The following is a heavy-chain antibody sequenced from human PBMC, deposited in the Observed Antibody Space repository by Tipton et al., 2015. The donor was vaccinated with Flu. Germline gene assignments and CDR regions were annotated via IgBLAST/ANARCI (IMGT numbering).Heavy chain of an antibody. CDR2: IYTSGST. D-gene: IGHD6-19*01. J-gene: IGHJ4*02. CDR3: ARVRTSGYYFDF. V-gene: IGHV4-4*07. CDR1: GDSISSYY. Sequence: TLSLTCTVSGDSISSYYWSWIRQPAGKGLEWIGRIYTSGSTNYNASLKSRVTMSVDTSKNQFSLKLSSVTVADTAVYYCARVRTSGYYFDFWGQGALVTVSS.